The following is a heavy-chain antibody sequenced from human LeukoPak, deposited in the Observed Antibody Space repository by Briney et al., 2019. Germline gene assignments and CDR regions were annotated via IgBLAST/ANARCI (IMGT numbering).Heavy chain of an antibody. V-gene: IGHV3-48*01. J-gene: IGHJ3*02. D-gene: IGHD1-26*01. CDR3: ARELREHGVFDI. CDR1: GFTFSSYS. Sequence: PGGSLRLSCAASGFTFSSYSMNWVRQAPGKGLEWVSYISSSSSTIYYAASVKGRFSISRDNSKNTVYVQMNSLRAEDTAMYYCARELREHGVFDIWGQGTMVTVSS. CDR2: ISSSSSTI.